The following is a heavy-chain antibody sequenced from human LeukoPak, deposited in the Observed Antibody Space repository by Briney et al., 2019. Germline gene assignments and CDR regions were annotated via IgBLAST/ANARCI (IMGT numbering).Heavy chain of an antibody. CDR2: ISTTSSYI. V-gene: IGHV3-21*01. Sequence: GGSLRLSCAASGFTFSSYSMNWVRQAPGKGLEWVSSISTTSSYIYYADSVRGRFTISRDNAKNSLYLQMNSLRAEDTAVYSCAREAVTTPSFDYWGQGTLVTVSS. CDR3: AREAVTTPSFDY. CDR1: GFTFSSYS. D-gene: IGHD4-17*01. J-gene: IGHJ4*02.